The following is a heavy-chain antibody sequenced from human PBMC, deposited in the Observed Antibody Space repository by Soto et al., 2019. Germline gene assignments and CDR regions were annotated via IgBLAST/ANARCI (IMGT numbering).Heavy chain of an antibody. Sequence: GGSLRLSCAASGFTFSSYSMNWVRQAPGKGLEWVSYISSSSSTIYYADSVKGRFTISRDNAKNSLYLQMNSLRDEDTAVYYCARGSLRGGNSLSYWGQGTLDTVSS. D-gene: IGHD2-21*02. CDR2: ISSSSSTI. CDR3: ARGSLRGGNSLSY. CDR1: GFTFSSYS. V-gene: IGHV3-48*02. J-gene: IGHJ4*02.